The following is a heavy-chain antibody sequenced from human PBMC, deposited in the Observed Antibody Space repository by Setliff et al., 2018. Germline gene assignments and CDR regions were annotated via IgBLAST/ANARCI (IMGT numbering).Heavy chain of an antibody. CDR3: ARHSSWGTVTDRLHYNFFDF. D-gene: IGHD3-10*01. CDR2: IYYSGST. CDR1: GGSISSGGYY. Sequence: SETLSLTCTVSGGSISSGGYYWSWSRQHPGKGLEWIGYIYYSGSTYYNPSLKSRVTISVDTSKNQFSLKLSSVTAADTSVYYCARHSSWGTVTDRLHYNFFDFWGQGTLVTVSS. V-gene: IGHV4-31*03. J-gene: IGHJ4*02.